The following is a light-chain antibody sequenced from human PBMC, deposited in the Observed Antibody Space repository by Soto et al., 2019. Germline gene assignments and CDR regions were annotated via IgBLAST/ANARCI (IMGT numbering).Light chain of an antibody. CDR3: SSYTSTSTVL. CDR2: EVS. J-gene: IGLJ3*02. CDR1: SSDVGGYNF. V-gene: IGLV2-14*01. Sequence: QSALTQPASVSGSPGQSITISCTGTSSDVGGYNFVSWYQQYPGKAPKLMIYEVSDRPSGVSNRFSASKSGSTASLTISGXQAEDETYYYCSSYTSTSTVLFGGGTRSPS.